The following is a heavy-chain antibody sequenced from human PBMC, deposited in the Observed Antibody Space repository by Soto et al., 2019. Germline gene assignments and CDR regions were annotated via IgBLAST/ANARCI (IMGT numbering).Heavy chain of an antibody. Sequence: PSETLSLTCTVSGGSISSSRSYWGWNRQPPGKGLEWIGSIYYSGSTYYNPSLKSRVTISVDTSKNQFSLKLSSVTAADTAVYYCARGRGSLLYCSGGSCYRGYAFDIWGQGTMVTVSS. J-gene: IGHJ3*02. CDR3: ARGRGSLLYCSGGSCYRGYAFDI. D-gene: IGHD2-15*01. V-gene: IGHV4-39*07. CDR2: IYYSGST. CDR1: GGSISSSRSY.